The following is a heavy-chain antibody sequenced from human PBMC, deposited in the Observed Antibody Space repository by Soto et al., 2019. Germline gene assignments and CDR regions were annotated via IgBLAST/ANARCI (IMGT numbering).Heavy chain of an antibody. CDR3: ARSITFDWLFFDN. D-gene: IGHD3-9*01. V-gene: IGHV4-4*02. CDR1: GGSISRSNW. Sequence: SETLSLTCAVSGGSISRSNWWSWVRQPPGKGLEWIGEIYHSGSTNYNPSLKSRVTISVDKSKNQFSLKLSSLTAADTAAYYCARSITFDWLFFDNWGQGSLVTVSS. CDR2: IYHSGST. J-gene: IGHJ4*02.